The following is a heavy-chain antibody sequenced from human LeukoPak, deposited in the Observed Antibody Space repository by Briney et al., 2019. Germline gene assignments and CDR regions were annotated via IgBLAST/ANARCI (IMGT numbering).Heavy chain of an antibody. CDR1: GFTSSDYY. V-gene: IGHV3-11*06. D-gene: IGHD2-2*01. CDR3: ARWDCSSTSCYAGGY. J-gene: IGHJ4*02. Sequence: PGGSLRLSCAASGFTSSDYYMSWIRQAPGKGLEWVSYISSSSSHTKYADSVKGRFTISRDNAKNSLYLQMKSLRAEDTAVYYCARWDCSSTSCYAGGYWGQGTLVTVSS. CDR2: ISSSSSHT.